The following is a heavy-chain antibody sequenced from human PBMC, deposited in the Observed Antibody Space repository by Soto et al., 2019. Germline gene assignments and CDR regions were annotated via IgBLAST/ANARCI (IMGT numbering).Heavy chain of an antibody. CDR2: INHSGST. Sequence: SGTLSLTCAVYGGSFSGYYWSWIRQPPGKGLEWIGEINHSGSTNYNPSLKSRVTISVDTSKNQFSLKLSSVTAAHTAVYYCARGRKRTGTTWRNWFDPWGQGTLGTVSS. CDR3: ARGRKRTGTTWRNWFDP. D-gene: IGHD1-7*01. CDR1: GGSFSGYY. J-gene: IGHJ5*02. V-gene: IGHV4-34*01.